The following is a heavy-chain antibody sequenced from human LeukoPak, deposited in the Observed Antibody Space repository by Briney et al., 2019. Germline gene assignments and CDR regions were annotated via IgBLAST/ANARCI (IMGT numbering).Heavy chain of an antibody. CDR1: GGSFSGYY. J-gene: IGHJ5*02. V-gene: IGHV4-34*01. D-gene: IGHD3-22*01. CDR3: AKNTADTAMSSGYHNWFDP. CDR2: INHSGST. Sequence: SETLSLTCAVYGGSFSGYYWSWIRQPPGKGLEWIGEINHSGSTNYNPSLKSRVTISVDTSKNQFSLKLSSVTAADTAVYYCAKNTADTAMSSGYHNWFDPWGQGTLVTVSS.